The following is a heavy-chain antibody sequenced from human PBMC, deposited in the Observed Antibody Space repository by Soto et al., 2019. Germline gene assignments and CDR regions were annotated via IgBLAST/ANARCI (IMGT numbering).Heavy chain of an antibody. CDR3: ARDGVGSTAYFGYFDY. J-gene: IGHJ4*02. D-gene: IGHD1-26*01. CDR2: IRFDGSNI. V-gene: IGHV3-33*01. CDR1: AVTFTGYG. Sequence: QVELVESGGGVVQPGRSLRLSCAASAVTFTGYGMHWVRQAPGKGLEWVAVIRFDGSNIYYADSVKGRFTISSDNARHLVYLEMNSLRAEDTAVYYCARDGVGSTAYFGYFDYWGLGTLGTVCS.